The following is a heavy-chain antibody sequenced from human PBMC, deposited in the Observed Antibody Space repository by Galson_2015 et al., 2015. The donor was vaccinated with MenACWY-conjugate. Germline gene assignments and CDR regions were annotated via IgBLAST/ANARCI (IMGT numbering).Heavy chain of an antibody. V-gene: IGHV3-15*01. CDR2: IKSESDGGKV. CDR3: TTHKGDLWGDRLFHCDMDV. CDR1: GLTFTNAY. Sequence: SLRLSCAASGLTFTNAYMSWVRQAPGKGLEWVGRIKSESDGGKVDYAAPVKGRFTISRDDSKNTLYLQMNSLKTEDTAVYYCTTHKGDLWGDRLFHCDMDVWGKGTTVTVSS. J-gene: IGHJ6*03. D-gene: IGHD3-3*01.